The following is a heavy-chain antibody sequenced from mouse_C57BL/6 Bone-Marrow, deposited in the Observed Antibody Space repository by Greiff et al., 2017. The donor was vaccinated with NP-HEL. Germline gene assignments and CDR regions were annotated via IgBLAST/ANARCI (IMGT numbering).Heavy chain of an antibody. CDR3: ARDGYYDYPYYYAMDY. Sequence: EVHLVESGGGLVKPGGSLKLSCAASGFTFSSYAMSWVRQTPEKRLEWVATISDGGSYTYYPDNVKGRFTISRDNAKNNLYLQMSHLKSEDTAMYYCARDGYYDYPYYYAMDYWGQGTSVTVSS. J-gene: IGHJ4*01. D-gene: IGHD2-4*01. CDR1: GFTFSSYA. CDR2: ISDGGSYT. V-gene: IGHV5-4*01.